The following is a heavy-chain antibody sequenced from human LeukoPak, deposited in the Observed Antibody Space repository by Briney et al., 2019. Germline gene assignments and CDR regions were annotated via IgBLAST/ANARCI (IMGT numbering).Heavy chain of an antibody. D-gene: IGHD3-22*01. CDR2: ISYDGSNK. J-gene: IGHJ4*02. CDR1: GFTFSSYG. V-gene: IGHV3-30*18. CDR3: AKDPSSLYYYDSSGSIREY. Sequence: GGSLRLSCAASGFTFSSYGMHWVRQAPGKGLEWVAVISYDGSNKYYADSVKVRFTISRDNYKHTLYMKMNSLRAEDTAVYYCAKDPSSLYYYDSSGSIREYWGQGTLVTVSS.